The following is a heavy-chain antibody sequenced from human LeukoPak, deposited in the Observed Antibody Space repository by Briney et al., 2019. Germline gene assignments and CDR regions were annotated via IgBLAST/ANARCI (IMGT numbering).Heavy chain of an antibody. V-gene: IGHV4-31*03. Sequence: PSQTLSLTCTVSGGSISSGGYYWSWIRQHPGKGLEWIGYIYYSGSTYYNPSLKSRVTISVDTSKNQFSLKLSSVTAADTAVYYCANYCSSTSCYAPPTWGQGTVVTVSS. CDR2: IYYSGST. D-gene: IGHD2-2*01. CDR3: ANYCSSTSCYAPPT. CDR1: GGSISSGGYY. J-gene: IGHJ5*02.